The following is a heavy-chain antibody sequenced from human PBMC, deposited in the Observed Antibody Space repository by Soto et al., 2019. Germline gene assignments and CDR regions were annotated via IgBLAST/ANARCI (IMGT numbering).Heavy chain of an antibody. J-gene: IGHJ6*02. CDR1: GGSISSGGYS. CDR2: IYQSGST. Sequence: PSETLSLTCAVSGGSISSGGYSWSWIRQPPGKGLEWIGYIYQSGSTYYNPSLKSRVTISVDRSRNQFSLKLSSVTAADTAVYFCATQSYSNYGAYYYYAMDVWGQGTKVTVSS. V-gene: IGHV4-30-2*01. D-gene: IGHD4-4*01. CDR3: ATQSYSNYGAYYYYAMDV.